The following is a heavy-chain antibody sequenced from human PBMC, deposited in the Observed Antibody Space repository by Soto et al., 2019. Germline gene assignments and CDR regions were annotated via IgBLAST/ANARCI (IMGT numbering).Heavy chain of an antibody. V-gene: IGHV4-39*01. CDR1: GGSISSSSYY. CDR3: ARLPAASYYYYYMDV. Sequence: SETLSLTCTVSGGSISSSSYYWGWIRQPPGKGLEWIGSIYYSGSTYYNPSLKSRVTISVDTSKNQFSLKLSSVTAADTAVYYCARLPAASYYYYYMDVWGKGTTVTVSS. D-gene: IGHD2-2*01. J-gene: IGHJ6*03. CDR2: IYYSGST.